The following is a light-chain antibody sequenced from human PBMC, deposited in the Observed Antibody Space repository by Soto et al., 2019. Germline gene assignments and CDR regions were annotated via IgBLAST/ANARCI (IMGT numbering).Light chain of an antibody. J-gene: IGLJ1*01. V-gene: IGLV1-44*01. Sequence: QSVLTQPPSASGTPGQRVTISCSTSSSNLGDNTVNWYQQVPGTAPKLLIYSYDQRPSGVPDRFSGSKSGTSASLAISGLQSDDEADHYCAAWDASLDGYVFGTGTKVTVL. CDR3: AAWDASLDGYV. CDR2: SYD. CDR1: SSNLGDNT.